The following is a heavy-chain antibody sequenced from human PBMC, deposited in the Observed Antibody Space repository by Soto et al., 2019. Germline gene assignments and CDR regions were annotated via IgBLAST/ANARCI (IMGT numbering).Heavy chain of an antibody. Sequence: GGSLRLSCAASGFTFSSYAMSWVRQAPGKGLEWVSAISGSGGSTYYADSVKGRFTISRDNSKNTLYLQMNSLRAEDTAVYYCAKGTTIFDYYYYMDVWGKGTTVTVSS. D-gene: IGHD3-3*01. J-gene: IGHJ6*03. V-gene: IGHV3-23*01. CDR1: GFTFSSYA. CDR2: ISGSGGST. CDR3: AKGTTIFDYYYYMDV.